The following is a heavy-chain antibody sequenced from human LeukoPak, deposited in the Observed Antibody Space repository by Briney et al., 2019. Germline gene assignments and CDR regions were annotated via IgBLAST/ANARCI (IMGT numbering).Heavy chain of an antibody. V-gene: IGHV3-7*01. D-gene: IGHD4-17*01. CDR2: IKQDGSEK. CDR1: GFTFSTYW. Sequence: GGSLRLSCAASGFTFSTYWMSWVRQAPGKGLEWVANIKQDGSEKYYVDSVKGRFTISRDNAKNSLYLQMNSLRDEDTAVYCCAKRYGDHEEYFQHWGQGTLVTVSS. J-gene: IGHJ1*01. CDR3: AKRYGDHEEYFQH.